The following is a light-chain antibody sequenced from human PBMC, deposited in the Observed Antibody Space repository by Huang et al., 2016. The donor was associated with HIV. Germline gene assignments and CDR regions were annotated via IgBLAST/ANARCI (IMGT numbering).Light chain of an antibody. CDR3: QQYIDWHT. Sequence: EIVMTQSPATLSVSPGERATLSCRASQSVSSAVAWYQQKPGQAPRLLIYGACTRAKGIPPRFSGSGSETEFTLTISSLQSEDFAVYYCQQYIDWHTFGQGTSLEIK. J-gene: IGKJ2*01. CDR2: GAC. V-gene: IGKV3-15*01. CDR1: QSVSSA.